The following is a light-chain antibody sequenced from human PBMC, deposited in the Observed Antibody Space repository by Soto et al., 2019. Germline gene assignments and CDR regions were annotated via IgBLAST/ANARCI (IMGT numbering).Light chain of an antibody. Sequence: SYELTQSLSVSLAQGQTARITCGGNNIGSKILHWYQQRPGQAPVVVIYRDKYRPSGIPERFSGSNSGNTATLTITRAQAGDEADYYCQVWDTNTGIFGGGTKLTVL. CDR1: NIGSKI. V-gene: IGLV3-9*01. J-gene: IGLJ2*01. CDR2: RDK. CDR3: QVWDTNTGI.